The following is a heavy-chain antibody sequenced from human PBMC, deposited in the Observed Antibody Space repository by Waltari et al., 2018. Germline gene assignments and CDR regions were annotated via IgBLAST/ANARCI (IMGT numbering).Heavy chain of an antibody. CDR1: GGSFSGYY. D-gene: IGHD4-17*01. J-gene: IGHJ5*02. CDR3: ARGLVRGPKSGWFDP. Sequence: QVQLQQWGAGLLKPSETLSLTCAVYGGSFSGYYWSWIRQPPGKGLEWIGEINHSGSTNYNPSLKSRVTISVDTSKNQFSLKLSSVTAADTAVYYCARGLVRGPKSGWFDPWGQGTLVTVSS. V-gene: IGHV4-34*01. CDR2: INHSGST.